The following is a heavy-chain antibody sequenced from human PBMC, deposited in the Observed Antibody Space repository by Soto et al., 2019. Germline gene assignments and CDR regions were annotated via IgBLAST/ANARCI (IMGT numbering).Heavy chain of an antibody. Sequence: GGSLRLSCAASGFTFSSYSMNRVRQAPGKGLEWVSSISGSGNYTHYADFLRGRFTISRDNAKTSLYLQMNSLRAEDTAVYYCAREGINNYNEYYFDSWGQRTVVTVSS. V-gene: IGHV3-21*01. CDR2: ISGSGNYT. CDR1: GFTFSSYS. CDR3: AREGINNYNEYYFDS. J-gene: IGHJ4*02. D-gene: IGHD4-4*01.